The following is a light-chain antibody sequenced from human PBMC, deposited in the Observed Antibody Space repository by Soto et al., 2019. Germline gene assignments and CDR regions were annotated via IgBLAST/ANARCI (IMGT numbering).Light chain of an antibody. CDR1: QSVSSG. CDR2: DAS. J-gene: IGKJ5*01. V-gene: IGKV3-15*01. CDR3: QQYNNWPLPT. Sequence: EIVMTQSPATLSVSPGERATLSCRASQSVSSGLAWYQQNPGQAPRLLIYDASTRATGIPARFSGSGSVTEFTLTISSLQSEDIAVYYCQQYNNWPLPTFGQGTRLEIK.